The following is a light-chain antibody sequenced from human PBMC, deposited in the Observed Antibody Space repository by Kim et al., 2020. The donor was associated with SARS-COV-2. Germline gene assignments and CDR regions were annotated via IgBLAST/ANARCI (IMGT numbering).Light chain of an antibody. CDR2: DTS. CDR3: LLSYSDARV. J-gene: IGLJ2*01. CDR1: TGAVTSGHY. V-gene: IGLV7-46*01. Sequence: QAVVTQEPSLTVSPGGTVTLTCGSNTGAVTSGHYPYWFQQKPGQAPTTLIYDTSNKQSWTPARFSGSLFGGKAALTLSGAQVEDEAEYYCLLSYSDARVFGGGTQLTVL.